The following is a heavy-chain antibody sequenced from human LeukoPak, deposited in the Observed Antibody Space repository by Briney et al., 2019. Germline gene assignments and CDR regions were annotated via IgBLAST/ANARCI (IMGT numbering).Heavy chain of an antibody. V-gene: IGHV5-51*01. CDR1: GYIFASYW. Sequence: GESPKISCKGSGYIFASYWIGWVRQMPGKGLEWMGIIYPGDSDTRYSPSFQGQVTISADKSISTAYLQWSSLKASDTAMYYCARLKIAAAGTGWFDPWGQGTLVTVSS. D-gene: IGHD6-13*01. CDR3: ARLKIAAAGTGWFDP. J-gene: IGHJ5*02. CDR2: IYPGDSDT.